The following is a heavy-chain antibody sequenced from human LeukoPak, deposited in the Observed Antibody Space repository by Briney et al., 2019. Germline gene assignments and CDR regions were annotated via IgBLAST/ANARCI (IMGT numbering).Heavy chain of an antibody. D-gene: IGHD1-20*01. J-gene: IGHJ4*02. Sequence: PGGSLRLSCAASGFTFSNYWMSWVRQAPGKGLEWVANIKQDGSEKYCVGSVKGRFTISRDNAKNSLYLQMNSLRAEDTAVYYCARDNNWSSDYWGQGTLVTVSS. CDR1: GFTFSNYW. V-gene: IGHV3-7*03. CDR2: IKQDGSEK. CDR3: ARDNNWSSDY.